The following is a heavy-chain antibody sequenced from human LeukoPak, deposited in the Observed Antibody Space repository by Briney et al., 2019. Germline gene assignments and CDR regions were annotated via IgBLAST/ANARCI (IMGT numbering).Heavy chain of an antibody. J-gene: IGHJ4*02. D-gene: IGHD6-19*01. CDR3: SRAYSTGWLGINDY. V-gene: IGHV3-49*04. CDR2: IRNKANGGTA. CDR1: GFTFSDYA. Sequence: PGGSLRLSCTASGFTFSDYAMTWVRQAPGKGLEWVGFIRNKANGGTADYAASVKGRFTISRDDSKTIAYQQMNSLKTEDTAVYFCSRAYSTGWLGINDYWGQGALVTVSS.